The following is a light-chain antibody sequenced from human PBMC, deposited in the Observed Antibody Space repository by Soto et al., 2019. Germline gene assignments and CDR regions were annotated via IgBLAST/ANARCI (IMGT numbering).Light chain of an antibody. CDR1: QSLSSSF. CDR2: GAS. CDR3: QQYVNSPVT. Sequence: EIVLTQSPGTLSLSPGERATLSCRASQSLSSSFLAWYQHKPGQAPRVLIYGASIRATGIPDRFSGSGSGTHFTLSISRLEPEDFAVYYCQQYVNSPVTFGGGTKVEIK. V-gene: IGKV3-20*01. J-gene: IGKJ4*01.